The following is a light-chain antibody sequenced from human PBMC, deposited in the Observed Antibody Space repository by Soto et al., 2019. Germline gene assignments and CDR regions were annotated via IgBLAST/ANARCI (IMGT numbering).Light chain of an antibody. Sequence: DIQMTQSPSTLAASVGDRVTITCRASQSISSWLAWYQQKPGKAPKLLIYKASSLESGVPSRFSGSGSGTEFTLTNSSLHPDYFATYYCQQYNSYPWTFGQGTKVEI. CDR2: KAS. V-gene: IGKV1-5*03. CDR3: QQYNSYPWT. CDR1: QSISSW. J-gene: IGKJ1*01.